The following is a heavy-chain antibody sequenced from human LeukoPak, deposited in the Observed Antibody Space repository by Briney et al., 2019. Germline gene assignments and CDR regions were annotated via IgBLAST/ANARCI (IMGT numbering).Heavy chain of an antibody. CDR1: GIPFSDYY. Sequence: SGGSLRLSCVVSGIPFSDYYMNWIRQAPGKGLEWISYISSSSSYTDYADSVKGRFTISRDNAKSALYLQMNSLRLEDTAEYYCAAGTAADFWGQGTLVTVSS. CDR3: AAGTAADF. CDR2: ISSSSSYT. J-gene: IGHJ4*02. V-gene: IGHV3-11*03. D-gene: IGHD6-13*01.